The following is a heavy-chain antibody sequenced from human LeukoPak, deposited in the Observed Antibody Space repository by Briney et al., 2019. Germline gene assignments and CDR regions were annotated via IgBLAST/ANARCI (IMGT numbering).Heavy chain of an antibody. Sequence: SETLFLTCIVSGGSVSSGSYYWSWIRQPPGKGLEWIGYIYYSGSTNYNPSLKSRVTISVDTSKNQFSLKLSSVTAADTAVYYCARVSDFWSGYPHDYWGQGTLVTVSS. CDR1: GGSVSSGSYY. J-gene: IGHJ4*02. CDR2: IYYSGST. CDR3: ARVSDFWSGYPHDY. D-gene: IGHD3-3*01. V-gene: IGHV4-61*01.